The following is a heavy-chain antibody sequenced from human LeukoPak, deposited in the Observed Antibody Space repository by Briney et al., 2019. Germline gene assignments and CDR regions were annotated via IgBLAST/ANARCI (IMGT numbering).Heavy chain of an antibody. J-gene: IGHJ5*02. CDR1: GGSFSGYY. CDR2: INHSGST. V-gene: IGHV4-34*01. CDR3: ARGRWPRRGWFDP. Sequence: SETLSLTCAVYGGSFSGYYWSWIRQPPGKGLEWIGEINHSGSTNYTPSLKSRVTISVDTSKNQFSLKLSSVTAADTAVYYCARGRWPRRGWFDPWGQGTLVTVSS.